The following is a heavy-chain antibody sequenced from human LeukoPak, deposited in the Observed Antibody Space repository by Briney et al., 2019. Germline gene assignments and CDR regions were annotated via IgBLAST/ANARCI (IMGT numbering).Heavy chain of an antibody. CDR1: GFTFSSYS. D-gene: IGHD6-19*01. CDR2: ISSSSSYI. J-gene: IGHJ5*02. CDR3: ATTIAVAGTRWFDP. Sequence: GGSLRLSCAASGFTFSSYSMNWVRQAPGKGLEWVSSISSSSSYIYYADSVKGRFTISRDNAKNSLYLQMNSLRAEDTAVYYCATTIAVAGTRWFDPWGQGTLDTVSS. V-gene: IGHV3-21*01.